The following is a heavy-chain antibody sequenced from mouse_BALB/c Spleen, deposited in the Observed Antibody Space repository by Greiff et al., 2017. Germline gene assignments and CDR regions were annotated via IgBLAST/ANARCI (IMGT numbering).Heavy chain of an antibody. CDR3: ARSDYEGFAY. V-gene: IGHV1-80*01. CDR2: IYPGDGDT. CDR1: GYAFSSYW. D-gene: IGHD2-13*01. Sequence: QVQLQQSGAELVRPGSSVKISCKASGYAFSSYWMNWVKQRPGQGLEWIGHIYPGDGDTNYNGKFKGKATLTADKSSSTAYMQLRSLTYGDSAVYFCARSDYEGFAYWGQGTLVTVSA. J-gene: IGHJ3*01.